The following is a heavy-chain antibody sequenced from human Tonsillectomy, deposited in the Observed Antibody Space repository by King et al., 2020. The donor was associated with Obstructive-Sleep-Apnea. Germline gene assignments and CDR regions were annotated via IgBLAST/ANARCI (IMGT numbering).Heavy chain of an antibody. Sequence: QLVQSGAEVRKPGASVKVSCKASGYTFTIYDMNWLRQATGQGLEWMGWMNPSSGNTGHAQKFQGRVTMTRNNSVSTAYMQMRSLRSEDTDVDYCARGAKGRLGDRSCWGQGTLVTVSS. V-gene: IGHV1-8*01. D-gene: IGHD3-16*01. CDR1: GYTFTIYD. CDR3: ARGAKGRLGDRSC. J-gene: IGHJ4*02. CDR2: MNPSSGNT.